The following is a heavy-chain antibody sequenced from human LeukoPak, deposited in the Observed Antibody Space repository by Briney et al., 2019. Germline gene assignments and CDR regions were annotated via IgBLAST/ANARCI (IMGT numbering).Heavy chain of an antibody. CDR2: ISSSSSYI. V-gene: IGHV3-21*01. J-gene: IGHJ4*02. Sequence: GSLRLSYAASGFTFSSYSMNWVRQAPGKGLEWVSSISSSSSYIYYADSVKGRFTISRDNAKNSLYLQMNSLRAEDTAVYYCARVLGGTLDQGGFDYWGQGTLVTVSS. CDR1: GFTFSSYS. CDR3: ARVLGGTLDQGGFDY. D-gene: IGHD1-7*01.